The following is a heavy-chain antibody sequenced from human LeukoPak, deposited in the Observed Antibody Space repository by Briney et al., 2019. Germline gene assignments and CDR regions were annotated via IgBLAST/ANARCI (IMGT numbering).Heavy chain of an antibody. Sequence: PGGSLRLSCVVSGLTFKTYWMTWVRQAPGKGPEWVANIKYDGSETYYVDSVKGRFTISRDNDKNSLFLEMNSLRAEDTAVYYCAKIEGSSGNLRDYYYYMDVWGKGTTVTVSS. D-gene: IGHD1-14*01. J-gene: IGHJ6*03. CDR2: IKYDGSET. CDR3: AKIEGSSGNLRDYYYYMDV. CDR1: GLTFKTYW. V-gene: IGHV3-7*01.